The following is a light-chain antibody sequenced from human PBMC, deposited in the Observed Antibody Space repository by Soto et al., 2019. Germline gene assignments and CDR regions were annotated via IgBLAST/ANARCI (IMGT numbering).Light chain of an antibody. CDR2: KAS. Sequence: DIQMTQSPSTLSGSVGDRVTITCRASQTISSWLAWYQQKPGKAPKLLIYKASTLKSGVPSRFSVSGSGTEFNLTISGLQPDDFATYYCQHYNSYSESVGKGTKVELK. CDR1: QTISSW. CDR3: QHYNSYSES. V-gene: IGKV1-5*03. J-gene: IGKJ1*01.